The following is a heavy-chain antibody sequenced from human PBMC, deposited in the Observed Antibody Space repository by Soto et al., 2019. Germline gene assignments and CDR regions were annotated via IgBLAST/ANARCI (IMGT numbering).Heavy chain of an antibody. CDR2: IIPIFGTA. CDR3: ARHYYDSSGYDWFDP. J-gene: IGHJ5*02. D-gene: IGHD3-22*01. Sequence: SVKVSCKASGGTFSSYAISCVLQAPLQWLDWMGGIIPIFGTANYAQKFQGRVTITADKSTSTAYMELSSLRSEDTAVYYCARHYYDSSGYDWFDPWGQGTLVTVSS. V-gene: IGHV1-69*06. CDR1: GGTFSSYA.